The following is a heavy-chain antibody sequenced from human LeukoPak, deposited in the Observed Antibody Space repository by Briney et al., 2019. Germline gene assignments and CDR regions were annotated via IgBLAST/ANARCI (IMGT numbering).Heavy chain of an antibody. CDR3: ASLVSYYYDSSGRRDDAFDI. CDR2: ISSSSYI. Sequence: PGGSLRLSCAASGFNFDDYGMSWVRQAPGKGLEWVSSISSSSYIYYADSVKGRFTISRDNAENSLYLQMNSLRAEDTAVYYCASLVSYYYDSSGRRDDAFDIWGQGTMVTVSS. V-gene: IGHV3-69-1*01. J-gene: IGHJ3*02. D-gene: IGHD3-22*01. CDR1: GFNFDDYG.